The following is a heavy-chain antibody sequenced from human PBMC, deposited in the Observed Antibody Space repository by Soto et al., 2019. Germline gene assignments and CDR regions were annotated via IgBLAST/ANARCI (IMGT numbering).Heavy chain of an antibody. V-gene: IGHV5-51*01. CDR1: GYNFASYW. CDR3: ARPYSSSYYYYYGMDV. Sequence: GESLKISCKGSGYNFASYWIAWVRQMPGKGLEWMGIIYPGDSETTYSPSFQGQVTISADKSISTAYLQWSSLKTSDTAIYYCARPYSSSYYYYYGMDVWGQGTTVTVSS. J-gene: IGHJ6*02. D-gene: IGHD6-6*01. CDR2: IYPGDSET.